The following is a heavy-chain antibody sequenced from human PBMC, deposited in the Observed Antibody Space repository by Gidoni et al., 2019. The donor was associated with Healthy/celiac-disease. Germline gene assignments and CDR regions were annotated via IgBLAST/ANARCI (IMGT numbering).Heavy chain of an antibody. J-gene: IGHJ6*03. D-gene: IGHD3-3*01. CDR1: GFTFSNAW. CDR3: TTGLRFLEWLFSPYYYYYYMDV. V-gene: IGHV3-15*01. Sequence: EVQLVESGGGLVKPGGSLRISCAASGFTFSNAWMSWVRQAPGKGLEWVGRIKSKTDGGTTDYAAPVKGRLTISRDDSKNTLYLQMNSLKTEDTAVYYCTTGLRFLEWLFSPYYYYYYMDVWGKGTTVTVSS. CDR2: IKSKTDGGTT.